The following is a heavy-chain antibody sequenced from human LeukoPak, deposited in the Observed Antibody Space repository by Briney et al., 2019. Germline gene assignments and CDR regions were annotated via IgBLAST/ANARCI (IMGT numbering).Heavy chain of an antibody. CDR3: AKRNTMIRGGPSFDY. D-gene: IGHD3-10*01. V-gene: IGHV3-53*01. CDR2: IFGAGKNTT. Sequence: PGGSLRLSCAASEFSVGSNYMTWVRQAPGKGLEWVSIIFGAGKNTTYYADSVKGRFTVSRDNSKNTLYLQMTNLRPEDTAKYYCAKRNTMIRGGPSFDYWGQGILVAVSS. CDR1: EFSVGSNY. J-gene: IGHJ4*02.